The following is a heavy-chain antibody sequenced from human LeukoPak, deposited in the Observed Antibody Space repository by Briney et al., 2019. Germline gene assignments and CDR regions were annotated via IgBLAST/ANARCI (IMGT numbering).Heavy chain of an antibody. V-gene: IGHV3-7*01. CDR1: EITFSSYW. Sequence: GGSLRLSCTSSEITFSSYWMSWARQPPGKGLEWVANIKQDGSEKYYVDSLKGRFTISRDNAKNSLYLQMNSLRVGDTAVYYCATSQTTSGRYGNAFDIWGQGTMVTVSS. CDR2: IKQDGSEK. CDR3: ATSQTTSGRYGNAFDI. D-gene: IGHD6-19*01. J-gene: IGHJ3*02.